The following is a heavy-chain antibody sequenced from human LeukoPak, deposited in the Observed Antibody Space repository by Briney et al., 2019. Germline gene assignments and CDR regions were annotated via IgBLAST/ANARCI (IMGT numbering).Heavy chain of an antibody. V-gene: IGHV4-38-2*01. J-gene: IGHJ3*02. D-gene: IGHD5-18*01. CDR1: GYSISSGYY. Sequence: PSETLSLTCSFSGYSISSGYYWGWIRQPPGQGLEWIGNIYHSGSTYYNPSLKSRVTISVDTSKTQFSLKLSSVTAADTAVYYCRGYSYGYTFDIWGQGTMVTVSS. CDR3: RGYSYGYTFDI. CDR2: IYHSGST.